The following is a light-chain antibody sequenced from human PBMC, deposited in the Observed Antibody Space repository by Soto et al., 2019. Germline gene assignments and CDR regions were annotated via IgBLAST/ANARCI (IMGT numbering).Light chain of an antibody. V-gene: IGKV1-5*03. CDR2: KAS. Sequence: DIQMTQSPSTLSGSVGDRVTITCRASQTISSWLAWYQQKPGKAPKLLIYKASTLKSGVPSRFRGSGSGTEFTLTISRLQPDDFATYYCQHLRTSPFSFGQGTKVDIK. CDR1: QTISSW. J-gene: IGKJ2*03. CDR3: QHLRTSPFS.